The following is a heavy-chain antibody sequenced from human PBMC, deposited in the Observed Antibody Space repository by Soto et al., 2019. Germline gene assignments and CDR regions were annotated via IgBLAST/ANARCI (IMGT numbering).Heavy chain of an antibody. CDR2: IYPSDSDT. V-gene: IGHV5-51*01. Sequence: PGESLKISCKTSGYNFATYWIGWVRQMPGKGLEWMGIIYPSDSDTRYSPSFHGQVTISADKSISTAYLQWSSLKASDTAMYYCARMYGYQIDYWGQGTLVTVSS. CDR3: ARMYGYQIDY. D-gene: IGHD2-8*02. J-gene: IGHJ4*02. CDR1: GYNFATYW.